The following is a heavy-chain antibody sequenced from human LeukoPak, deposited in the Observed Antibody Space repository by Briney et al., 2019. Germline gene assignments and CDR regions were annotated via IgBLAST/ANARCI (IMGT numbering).Heavy chain of an antibody. Sequence: PSQTLSLTCTVSGGSISSGGYYWSWIRQHPGKGLEWIGYIYYSGSTYYNPSLKSRVTISLDTSKNQFSLKLSSVTAADTAVYYCARVWDYYDSSGYFPYFDYWGQGTLVTVSS. CDR3: ARVWDYYDSSGYFPYFDY. CDR1: GGSISSGGYY. V-gene: IGHV4-31*03. J-gene: IGHJ4*02. D-gene: IGHD3-22*01. CDR2: IYYSGST.